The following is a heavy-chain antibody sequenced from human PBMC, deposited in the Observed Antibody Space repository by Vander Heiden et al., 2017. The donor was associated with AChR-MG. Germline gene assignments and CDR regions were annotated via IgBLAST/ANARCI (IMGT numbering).Heavy chain of an antibody. J-gene: IGHJ4*02. CDR3: AKGWVLVNSGIAD. D-gene: IGHD2-8*02. CDR2: ISYDGSNK. V-gene: IGHV3-30*18. CDR1: GFNFSSHG. Sequence: QVQLVESGGGVVQPGRSLRLSCAASGFNFSSHGMHWVRQAPGKGLEWVAVISYDGSNKYYADSVKSRFTISRDNSKNTLYLQMNSLRAEDTAVYYCAKGWVLVNSGIADWGQGTLVTVSS.